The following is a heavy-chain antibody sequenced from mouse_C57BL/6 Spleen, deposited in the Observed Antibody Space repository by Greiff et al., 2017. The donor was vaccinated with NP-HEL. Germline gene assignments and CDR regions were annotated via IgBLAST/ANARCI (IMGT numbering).Heavy chain of an antibody. CDR1: GYTFTSYW. CDR2: INPSNGGT. CDR3: AIGEGLYYGNYEDAMDY. Sequence: VQLQQPGTELVKPGASVKLSCKASGYTFTSYWMHWVKQRPGQGLEWIGNINPSNGGTNYNEKFKSKATLTVDKSSSTAYMQLSSLTSEDSAVYYSAIGEGLYYGNYEDAMDYWGQGTSVTVSS. D-gene: IGHD2-1*01. V-gene: IGHV1-53*01. J-gene: IGHJ4*01.